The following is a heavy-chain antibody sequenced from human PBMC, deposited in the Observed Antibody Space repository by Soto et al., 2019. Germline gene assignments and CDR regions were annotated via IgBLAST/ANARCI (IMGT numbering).Heavy chain of an antibody. D-gene: IGHD1-26*01. V-gene: IGHV4-39*01. Sequence: SETLSLTCTVSGGSISSSNYYWCWIRHPPGKGLEWIGSIYYSGSTYYNPSLKSRVTISVDTSKNQFSLKLSSVTAADTAVYYCATQEVGGSYVYTFDPWGQGTLVTAPQ. CDR1: GGSISSSNYY. CDR3: ATQEVGGSYVYTFDP. CDR2: IYYSGST. J-gene: IGHJ5*02.